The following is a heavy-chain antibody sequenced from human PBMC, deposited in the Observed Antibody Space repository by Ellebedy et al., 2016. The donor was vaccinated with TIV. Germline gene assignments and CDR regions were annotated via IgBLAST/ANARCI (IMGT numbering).Heavy chain of an antibody. CDR3: AREQRYCGSSTSCYEGLDY. CDR1: GFTVSSNY. Sequence: PGGSLRLSCAASGFTVSSNYMSWVRQAPGKGLEWVSVIYSGGSTYYADSVKGRFTISRDNSKNTLYLQMNSLRAEDTAVYYCAREQRYCGSSTSCYEGLDYWGQGTLVTVSS. V-gene: IGHV3-53*01. J-gene: IGHJ4*02. D-gene: IGHD2-2*01. CDR2: IYSGGST.